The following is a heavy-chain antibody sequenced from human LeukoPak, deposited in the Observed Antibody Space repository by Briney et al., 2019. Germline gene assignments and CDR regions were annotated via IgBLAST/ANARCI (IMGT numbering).Heavy chain of an antibody. D-gene: IGHD3-22*01. CDR2: INPSGGST. CDR1: GYTFTGYY. Sequence: VSVKVSCNASGYTFTGYYMQWVRQAPGQGLEWMGIINPSGGSTSYAQKFQGRVTMTRDMSTSTVYMELSSLRSEDTAVYYCARGEAYYDSSGYYGYWGQGTLVTVSS. V-gene: IGHV1-46*01. CDR3: ARGEAYYDSSGYYGY. J-gene: IGHJ4*02.